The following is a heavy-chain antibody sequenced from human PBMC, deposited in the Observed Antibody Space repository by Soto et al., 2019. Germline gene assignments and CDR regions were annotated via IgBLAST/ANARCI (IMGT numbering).Heavy chain of an antibody. CDR3: SRSGDSSSSYFPWFDP. D-gene: IGHD6-6*01. CDR2: IYPGDSDT. V-gene: IGHV5-51*01. CDR1: GYSFTSYW. Sequence: ESLKISCKGSGYSFTSYWIGWVRQMPGKGLEWMGIIYPGDSDTRYSPSFQGQVTISADKSISTAYLQWSSLKASDTAMYYCSRSGDSSSSYFPWFDPWGQGTLVTVSS. J-gene: IGHJ5*02.